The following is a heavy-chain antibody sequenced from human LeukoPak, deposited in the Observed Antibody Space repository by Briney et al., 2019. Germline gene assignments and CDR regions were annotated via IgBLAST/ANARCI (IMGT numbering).Heavy chain of an antibody. CDR2: IHYSGNT. Sequence: SETLSLTCTVSGDSVRTNNYYWSWIRQPPGEGLEWIGYIHYSGNTNYNTSLKSRVTISVDTSKSQFSLKLSSVTAADTAVYYCARLTRRSGYYFENWGQGTLVTVSS. V-gene: IGHV4-61*01. CDR3: ARLTRRSGYYFEN. D-gene: IGHD5-12*01. J-gene: IGHJ4*02. CDR1: GDSVRTNNYY.